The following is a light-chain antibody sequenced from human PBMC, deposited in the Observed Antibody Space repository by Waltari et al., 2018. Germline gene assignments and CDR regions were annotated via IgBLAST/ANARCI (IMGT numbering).Light chain of an antibody. CDR3: SSRELSGHVV. Sequence: SSDLTQDPDVSVALGQTVRITFPGDILRTYYGNWCRQKPGQAPALVIYGKNNRPSGIPDRFSASSSENTASLIITGAQAEDEADYYCSSRELSGHVVFGGGTRLTVL. CDR2: GKN. V-gene: IGLV3-19*01. J-gene: IGLJ2*01. CDR1: ILRTYY.